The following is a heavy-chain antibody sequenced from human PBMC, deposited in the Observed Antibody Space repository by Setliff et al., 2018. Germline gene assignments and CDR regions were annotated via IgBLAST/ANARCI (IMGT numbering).Heavy chain of an antibody. D-gene: IGHD1-20*01. CDR2: ISTYNGDT. CDR3: ARDGNNWNDLDY. CDR1: GYTFTSYG. Sequence: GASVKVSCKASGYTFTSYGISWVRQAPGQGLEWMGWISTYNGDTDYAQKLQDRLTMTTDTSTSTVYMELRSLRVEDTALYYCARDGNNWNDLDYWGHGTLVTVS. V-gene: IGHV1-18*01. J-gene: IGHJ4*01.